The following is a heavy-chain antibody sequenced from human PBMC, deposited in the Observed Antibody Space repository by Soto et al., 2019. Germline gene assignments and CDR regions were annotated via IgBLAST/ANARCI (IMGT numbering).Heavy chain of an antibody. CDR2: LAWEDDK. D-gene: IGHD3-22*01. CDR1: GISLSTVSMC. Sequence: SGPTLVNPTQNLTLTWTFSGISLSTVSMCVGWIRQPPGKPLDWLALLAWEDDKFYSTSLQTRLTTSKETSKNPVALTMTNKDPADTATYYCARLRGGTSGYNCVFWRQGTLVTVSS. J-gene: IGHJ4*02. CDR3: ARLRGGTSGYNCVF. V-gene: IGHV2-70*01.